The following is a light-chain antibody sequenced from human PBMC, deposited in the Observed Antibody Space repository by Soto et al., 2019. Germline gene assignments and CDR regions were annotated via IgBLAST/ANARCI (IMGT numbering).Light chain of an antibody. Sequence: QSVLTQPPSVSAAPGQKVTISCSGSSSNIGNNFVSWYQQLPGTAPKLLIYDINKRPSGIPDRFSGSKSGTSATLGITGLQTGDEADYYCGTWDGSLFGGGTKVTVL. CDR1: SSNIGNNF. V-gene: IGLV1-51*01. CDR2: DIN. CDR3: GTWDGSL. J-gene: IGLJ2*01.